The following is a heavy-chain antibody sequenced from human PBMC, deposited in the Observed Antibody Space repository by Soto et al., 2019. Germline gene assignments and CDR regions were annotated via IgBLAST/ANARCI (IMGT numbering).Heavy chain of an antibody. CDR3: AKDLDDVVVVAATLH. CDR2: LSGSGGST. CDR1: GFTFSSYA. D-gene: IGHD2-15*01. Sequence: EVQLLESGGGLVQPGGSLRLSCAASGFTFSSYAMSWVRQAPGKGLEWVSALSGSGGSTYYADSVKGRFTISRDNSKNTLYLQMNSLRAEDTAVYYCAKDLDDVVVVAATLHWGQGTLVTVSS. J-gene: IGHJ4*02. V-gene: IGHV3-23*01.